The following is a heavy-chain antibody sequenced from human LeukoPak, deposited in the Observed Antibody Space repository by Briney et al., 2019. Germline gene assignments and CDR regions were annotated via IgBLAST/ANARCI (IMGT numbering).Heavy chain of an antibody. Sequence: ASVKVSCKASGYTFTSYGISWVRQAPGQGLEWMGWISAYNGNTNYAQKLQGRVTMTTDTSTSTAYMELRSLRFDDTAVYYCARNAARGYQLLYRPLFDYWGQGTLVTVSS. D-gene: IGHD2-2*02. J-gene: IGHJ4*02. CDR1: GYTFTSYG. V-gene: IGHV1-18*01. CDR3: ARNAARGYQLLYRPLFDY. CDR2: ISAYNGNT.